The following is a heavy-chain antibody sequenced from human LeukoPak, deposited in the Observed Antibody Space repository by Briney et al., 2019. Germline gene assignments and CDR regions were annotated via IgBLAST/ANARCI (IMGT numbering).Heavy chain of an antibody. CDR3: ARREVWGTYRLMYYFDY. CDR2: RSHTGTT. J-gene: IGHJ4*02. V-gene: IGHV4-34*01. Sequence: SETLSLTCAVYGGSFSGYNWNWIRQPPGRGLEWIAERSHTGTTTYNPSLKSRLSISVDTSKNHFSLKLSSVTAADTAVYYCARREVWGTYRLMYYFDYWGQGSRVTVSS. D-gene: IGHD3-16*02. CDR1: GGSFSGYN.